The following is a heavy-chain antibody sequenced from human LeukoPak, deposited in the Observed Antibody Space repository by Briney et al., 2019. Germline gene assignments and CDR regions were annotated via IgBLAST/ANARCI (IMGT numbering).Heavy chain of an antibody. V-gene: IGHV3-53*01. J-gene: IGHJ4*02. D-gene: IGHD4-17*01. Sequence: GGSLRLSCAASGFTVSSNYMSWVRQAPGKGLEWVSVIYSGGSTYYADSVKGRFTISRDNSKNTLYLQMNSLRAEDTAVYYCARSRLPTTVDYWGQGTLVTVSS. CDR3: ARSRLPTTVDY. CDR1: GFTVSSNY. CDR2: IYSGGST.